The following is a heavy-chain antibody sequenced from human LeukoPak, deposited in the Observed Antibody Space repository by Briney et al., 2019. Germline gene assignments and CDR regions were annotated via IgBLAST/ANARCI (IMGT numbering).Heavy chain of an antibody. CDR2: IYNGVPT. Sequence: SETLSLTCTTSGVSISRFYWSWVRQPPGKGLEWIADIYNGVPTFFNPSLKSRATISVDTSKGQFSLQLASVTAADTAVYYCVQATGWPGFDYWGQGILVTVSS. D-gene: IGHD6-19*01. CDR1: GVSISRFY. V-gene: IGHV4-4*09. J-gene: IGHJ4*02. CDR3: VQATGWPGFDY.